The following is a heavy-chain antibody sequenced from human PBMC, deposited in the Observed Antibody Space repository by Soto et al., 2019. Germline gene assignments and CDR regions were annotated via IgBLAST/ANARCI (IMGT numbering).Heavy chain of an antibody. CDR3: AKALQWLALPGGY. CDR2: ISGSGGST. Sequence: PGGSLRLSCSASGFTFRSYAMSWVRQAPGKGLEWVSAISGSGGSTYYADSVKGRFTISRDNSKNTLYLQMNSLRAEDTAVYYCAKALQWLALPGGYWGQGNLVTVSS. J-gene: IGHJ4*02. V-gene: IGHV3-23*01. D-gene: IGHD6-19*01. CDR1: GFTFRSYA.